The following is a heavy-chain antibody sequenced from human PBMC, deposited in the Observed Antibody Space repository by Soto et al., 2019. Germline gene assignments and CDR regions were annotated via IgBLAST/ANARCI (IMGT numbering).Heavy chain of an antibody. D-gene: IGHD3-22*01. CDR3: ARYDNSGSHGFDI. CDR2: IYYSGST. Sequence: QVQLQESGPGLVKPSQTLSLTCTVSGGSISSGGYYWSWIRQHPGKGLEWIGYIYYSGSTYYNPSLKSRVTISVATAKNQFSLKLSSVTAADTAVYYCARYDNSGSHGFDIWGQGTMATVSS. J-gene: IGHJ3*02. V-gene: IGHV4-31*03. CDR1: GGSISSGGYY.